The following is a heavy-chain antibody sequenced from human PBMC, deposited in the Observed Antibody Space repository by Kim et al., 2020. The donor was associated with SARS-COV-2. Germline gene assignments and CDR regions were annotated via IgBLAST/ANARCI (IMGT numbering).Heavy chain of an antibody. Sequence: NQYYADPWMGRFTLSRDNSKNMLFLQMNSLRAEDTAVYYCANFESWGQGTLVTVSS. V-gene: IGHV3-33*06. J-gene: IGHJ4*02. CDR2: NQ. CDR3: ANFES.